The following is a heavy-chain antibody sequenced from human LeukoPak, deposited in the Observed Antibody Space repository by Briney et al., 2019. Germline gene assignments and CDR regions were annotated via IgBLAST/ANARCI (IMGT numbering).Heavy chain of an antibody. CDR3: ARSLDGIYSLPFDY. CDR1: GGSISSGGYY. V-gene: IGHV4-31*03. J-gene: IGHJ4*01. D-gene: IGHD1-26*01. Sequence: SETLSLTCTVSGGSISSGGYYWSWIRQHPGKGLEWIGYIYYSGSTYYNPSLKSRVTISVDTSKNQFSLKLSSVTAADTAVYYCARSLDGIYSLPFDYWGQGTLVTVSS. CDR2: IYYSGST.